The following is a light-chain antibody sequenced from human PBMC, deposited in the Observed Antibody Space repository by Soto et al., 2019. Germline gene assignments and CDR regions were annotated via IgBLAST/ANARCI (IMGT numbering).Light chain of an antibody. CDR2: DDN. V-gene: IGLV1-51*01. J-gene: IGLJ1*01. Sequence: QSVLTQPPSVSAAPGQKFTISCSGSSSNMGGNSVSWYQQLPGTAPKLLIYDDNKRPSGIPDRFSGSKYGTSATLGITGFQTGDEADYYCRSWDSSLSAYVFGTGTKVTVL. CDR3: RSWDSSLSAYV. CDR1: SSNMGGNS.